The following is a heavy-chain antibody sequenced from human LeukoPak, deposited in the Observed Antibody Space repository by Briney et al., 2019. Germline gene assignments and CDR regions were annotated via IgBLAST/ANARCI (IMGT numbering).Heavy chain of an antibody. CDR2: IYHSGST. D-gene: IGHD4-11*01. CDR3: ARVGTTVTTVIDY. Sequence: SETLSLTCTVSGGSISSSSYYWGWIRQPPGKGLEWIGSIYHSGSTYYNPSLKSRVTISVDTSKNQFSLKLSSVTAADTAVYYCARVGTTVTTVIDYWGQGTLVTVSS. J-gene: IGHJ4*02. CDR1: GGSISSSSYY. V-gene: IGHV4-39*07.